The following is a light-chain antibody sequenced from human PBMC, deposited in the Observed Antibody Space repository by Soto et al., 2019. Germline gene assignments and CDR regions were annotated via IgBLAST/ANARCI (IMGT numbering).Light chain of an antibody. CDR2: DVR. V-gene: IGLV2-14*01. Sequence: QSVLAQPASVSGSPGQSITISCTGTSSDVGRYNFVSWFQQHPGKAPKLLIYDVRYWPSGVSDRFSGSKSGNTASLTISGLQTDDEADYYCSSFTTSNTVVFGSGTKVTLL. CDR1: SSDVGRYNF. J-gene: IGLJ1*01. CDR3: SSFTTSNTVV.